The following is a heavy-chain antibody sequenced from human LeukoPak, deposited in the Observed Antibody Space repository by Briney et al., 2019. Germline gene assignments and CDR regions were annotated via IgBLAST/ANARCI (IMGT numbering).Heavy chain of an antibody. J-gene: IGHJ4*02. Sequence: SETLSLTCTVSGGSISSYYWSWIRQPPGKGLEWIGYIYYSGSTNYNPSLKSRVTISVDTSKNQFSLKLSSVTAADTAVYYWARRGSGSWWVFDYWGQGTLVTVSS. CDR2: IYYSGST. CDR3: ARRGSGSWWVFDY. CDR1: GGSISSYY. D-gene: IGHD6-19*01. V-gene: IGHV4-59*01.